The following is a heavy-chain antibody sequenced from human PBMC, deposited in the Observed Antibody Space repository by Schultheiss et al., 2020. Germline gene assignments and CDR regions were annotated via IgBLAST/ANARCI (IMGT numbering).Heavy chain of an antibody. D-gene: IGHD6-25*01. CDR3: AKRKQRAFDI. V-gene: IGHV3-23*01. J-gene: IGHJ3*02. CDR1: GFTFSSYA. CDR2: ISGSGGST. Sequence: GESLKISCAASGFTFSSYAMSWVRQAPGKGLEWVSAISGSGGSTYYADSVKGRFTISRDNSKNTLYLQMNSLRAEDTALYYCAKRKQRAFDIWGQGTMVNVSS.